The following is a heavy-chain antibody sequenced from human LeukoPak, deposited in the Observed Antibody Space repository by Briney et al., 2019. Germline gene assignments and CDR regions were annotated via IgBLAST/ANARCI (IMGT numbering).Heavy chain of an antibody. CDR3: ARGGYSYGHYYYYSYMDV. J-gene: IGHJ6*03. V-gene: IGHV1-2*02. CDR1: GYTFTGYY. Sequence: ASVTVSCMASGYTFTGYYMHWVRQAPGQGLEWMGWINPNSGGTNYAQKCQGRVTMTRDTSISTAYMELSRLRSDDTAVYYCARGGYSYGHYYYYSYMDVWGKGTTVTVSS. D-gene: IGHD5-18*01. CDR2: INPNSGGT.